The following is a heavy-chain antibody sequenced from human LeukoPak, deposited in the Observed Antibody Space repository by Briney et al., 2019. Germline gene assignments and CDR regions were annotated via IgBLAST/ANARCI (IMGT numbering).Heavy chain of an antibody. CDR2: IYYDGSNI. D-gene: IGHD1-1*01. V-gene: IGHV3-33*01. J-gene: IGHJ4*02. CDR3: ARDWKTNSFDY. CDR1: EFTFTTYG. Sequence: PGRSLTLSCAASEFTFTTYGMHWVRQAPGKGLEWVSFIYYDGSNIYYADYVKVRFTISRNISKNTLYLQMDSLRAEDTAIYYCARDWKTNSFDYWGQGTLVTVSS.